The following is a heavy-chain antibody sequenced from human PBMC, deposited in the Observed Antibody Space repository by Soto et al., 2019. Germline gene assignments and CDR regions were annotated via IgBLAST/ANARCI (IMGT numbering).Heavy chain of an antibody. V-gene: IGHV5-10-1*01. CDR2: IYPSDSYT. D-gene: IGHD3-16*01. CDR3: ALLGGPNRNTGYYYYGMDV. J-gene: IGHJ6*02. Sequence: PGESLKISCKGSGYSFTSYWIAWVRQMPGKGLEWMGIIYPSDSYTNYSPSFQGHVTISADKSISTAYLQWSSLKASDTAMYYWALLGGPNRNTGYYYYGMDVWGQGTTVTVSS. CDR1: GYSFTSYW.